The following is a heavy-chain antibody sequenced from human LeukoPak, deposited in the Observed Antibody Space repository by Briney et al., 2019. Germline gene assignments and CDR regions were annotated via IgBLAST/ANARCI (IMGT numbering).Heavy chain of an antibody. CDR2: IHPNSGGT. V-gene: IGHV1-2*02. D-gene: IGHD6-19*01. CDR1: GYAFTGYY. Sequence: GASVKVSCKASGYAFTGYYIHWVRQAPGQGLEWVGWIHPNSGGTNYAQKFQGRVTMTRDTSITTASMELSSLKPDDTAVYYCARDSCGGGGCHYWYFDLWGRGTLVTVSS. CDR3: ARDSCGGGGCHYWYFDL. J-gene: IGHJ2*01.